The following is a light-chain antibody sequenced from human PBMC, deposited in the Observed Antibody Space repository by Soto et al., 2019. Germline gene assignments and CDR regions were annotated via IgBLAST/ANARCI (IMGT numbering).Light chain of an antibody. CDR3: QQYYNWPAYT. V-gene: IGKV3-15*01. J-gene: IGKJ2*01. CDR1: QSVGSY. CDR2: GAS. Sequence: EVVLTQSPVTLSLSPGERATLSCRASQSVGSYLSWYQQKPGQTPRLLIFGASTSATGIPTRFTGSGSETEFTLTIDSLQSEDLAVYYCQQYYNWPAYTFGQGTKLEI.